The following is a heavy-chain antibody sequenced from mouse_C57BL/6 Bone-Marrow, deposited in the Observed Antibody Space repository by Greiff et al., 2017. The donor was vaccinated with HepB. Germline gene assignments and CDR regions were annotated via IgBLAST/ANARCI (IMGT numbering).Heavy chain of an antibody. CDR2: INPSSGYT. D-gene: IGHD2-3*01. CDR1: GYTFTSYT. J-gene: IGHJ4*01. CDR3: ARCTYDERGAMDY. V-gene: IGHV1-4*01. Sequence: QVQLQQSGAELARPGASVKMSCKASGYTFTSYTMHWVKQRPGQGLEWIGYINPSSGYTKYNQKFKDKATLTADKSSSTAYMQLSSLTSEDSAVYYCARCTYDERGAMDYWGQGTSVTVSS.